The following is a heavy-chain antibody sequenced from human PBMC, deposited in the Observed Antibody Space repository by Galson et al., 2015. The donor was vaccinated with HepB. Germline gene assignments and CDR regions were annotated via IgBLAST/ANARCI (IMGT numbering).Heavy chain of an antibody. CDR1: GFTFDDYG. Sequence: SLRLSCAASGFTFDDYGMSRVRQAPGKGLEWVSGINWNGGSTGYADSVKGRFTISRDNAKNSLYLQMNSLRAEDTALYYCARVWYDYGGNFRGAFDYWGQGTLVTVSS. CDR3: ARVWYDYGGNFRGAFDY. D-gene: IGHD4-23*01. V-gene: IGHV3-20*04. CDR2: INWNGGST. J-gene: IGHJ4*02.